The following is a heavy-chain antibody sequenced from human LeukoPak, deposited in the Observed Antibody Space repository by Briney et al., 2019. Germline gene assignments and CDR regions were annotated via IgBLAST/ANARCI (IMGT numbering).Heavy chain of an antibody. CDR2: ISSNGGST. V-gene: IGHV3-64*01. Sequence: QPGGSLRLSCAASGFTVSSYAMHWVRQAPGKGLEYVSAISSNGGSTYYANSVKGRFTISRDNSKNTLYLQMGSLRAEDMAVYYCARVVPAAKNYYYYYYMDVWGKGTTVTVSS. CDR3: ARVVPAAKNYYYYYYMDV. CDR1: GFTVSSYA. J-gene: IGHJ6*03. D-gene: IGHD2-2*01.